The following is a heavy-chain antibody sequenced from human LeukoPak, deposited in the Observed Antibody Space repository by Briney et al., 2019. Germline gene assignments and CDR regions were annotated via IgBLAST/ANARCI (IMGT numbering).Heavy chain of an antibody. Sequence: GRSLRLSCAASTFTFSSYAMSWVRQAPGKGLEWVSAISARADSTYYADSVQGRFTISRDNYKNALFLQMSGLRAEDTAVYFCARGASGDYDSWGQGTLVTVSS. CDR2: ISARADST. V-gene: IGHV3-23*01. D-gene: IGHD4-17*01. CDR3: ARGASGDYDS. J-gene: IGHJ5*01. CDR1: TFTFSSYA.